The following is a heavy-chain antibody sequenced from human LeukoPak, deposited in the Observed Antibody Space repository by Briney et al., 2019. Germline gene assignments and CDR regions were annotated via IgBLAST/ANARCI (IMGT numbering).Heavy chain of an antibody. Sequence: VGSLRLSCAASGFTFSTYVMPSVPQAPGKGLEYVSAISSNGGRTYYANSVKGRFTISRDNSKNTLYLQMGSLRAEDMAVYYCARDANYGGYYFDYWGQGTLVIVSS. V-gene: IGHV3-64*01. CDR1: GFTFSTYV. D-gene: IGHD3-16*01. J-gene: IGHJ4*02. CDR3: ARDANYGGYYFDY. CDR2: ISSNGGRT.